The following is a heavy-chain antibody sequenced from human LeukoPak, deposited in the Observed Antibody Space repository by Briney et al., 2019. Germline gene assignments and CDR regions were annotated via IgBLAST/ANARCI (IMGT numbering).Heavy chain of an antibody. CDR3: ARDPLKRAFDI. V-gene: IGHV3-21*01. Sequence: GGSLRLSCAASGFTFSSYSMNWVRQAPGKGLEWVSSISSTSSYIYYADSVKGRFTISRDNAKNSLYLQMDSLRAEDTAVYYCARDPLKRAFDIWGQGTMVTVSS. CDR1: GFTFSSYS. CDR2: ISSTSSYI. J-gene: IGHJ3*02.